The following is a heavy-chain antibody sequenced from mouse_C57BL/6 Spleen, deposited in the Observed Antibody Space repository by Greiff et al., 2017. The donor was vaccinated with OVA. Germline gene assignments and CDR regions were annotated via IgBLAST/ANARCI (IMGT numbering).Heavy chain of an antibody. V-gene: IGHV5-9-1*02. J-gene: IGHJ4*01. CDR1: GFTFSSYA. CDR3: TRDTTTVVGYAMDY. Sequence: EVQGVESGEGLVKPGGSLKLSCAASGFTFSSYAMSWVRQTPEKRLEWVAYISSGGDYIYYADTVKGRFTISRDNARNTLYLQMSSLKSEDTAMYYCTRDTTTVVGYAMDYWGQGTSVTVSS. CDR2: ISSGGDYI. D-gene: IGHD1-1*01.